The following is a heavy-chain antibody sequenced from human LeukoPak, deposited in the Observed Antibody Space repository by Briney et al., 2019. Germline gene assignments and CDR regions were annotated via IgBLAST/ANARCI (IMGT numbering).Heavy chain of an antibody. CDR2: ISSSSSTI. D-gene: IGHD4-17*01. CDR1: GFTFSSYS. J-gene: IGHJ4*02. CDR3: ARALVSVTTSY. V-gene: IGHV3-48*04. Sequence: PGGSLRLSCAASGFTFSSYSMNWVRQAPGKGLEWVSYISSSSSTIYYADSVKGRFTISRDNAENSLYLQMNSLRAEDTAVYYCARALVSVTTSYWGQGTLVTVSS.